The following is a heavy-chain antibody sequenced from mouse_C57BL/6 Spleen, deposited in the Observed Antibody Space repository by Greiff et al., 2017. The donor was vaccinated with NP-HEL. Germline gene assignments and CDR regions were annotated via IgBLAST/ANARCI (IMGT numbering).Heavy chain of an antibody. CDR3: ARDPHYYGSSHWYFDV. J-gene: IGHJ1*03. V-gene: IGHV3-5*01. Sequence: EVKLQESGPGLVKPSQTVFLTCTVTGISITTGNYRWSWIRQFPGNKLEWIGYIYYSGTITYNPSLTSRTTITRDTPKNQFFLEMNSLTAEDTATYYCARDPHYYGSSHWYFDVWGTGTTVTVSS. CDR1: GISITTGNYR. D-gene: IGHD1-1*01. CDR2: IYYSGTI.